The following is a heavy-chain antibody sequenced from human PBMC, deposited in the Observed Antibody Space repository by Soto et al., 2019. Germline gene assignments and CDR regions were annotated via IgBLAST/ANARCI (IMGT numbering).Heavy chain of an antibody. J-gene: IGHJ4*02. D-gene: IGHD3-9*01. CDR3: AHFGGVRYFDLLPRFDY. CDR2: IYWDDDK. V-gene: IGHV2-5*02. Sequence: QITLKESGPTLVKPTQTLTLTCTFSGFSLSTSGVGVGWIRQRPGKALEGLALIYWDDDKRYSPALKSRLTITKDTSKNQVVLTMTNMDPVDTATYYCAHFGGVRYFDLLPRFDYWGQGTLVTVSS. CDR1: GFSLSTSGVG.